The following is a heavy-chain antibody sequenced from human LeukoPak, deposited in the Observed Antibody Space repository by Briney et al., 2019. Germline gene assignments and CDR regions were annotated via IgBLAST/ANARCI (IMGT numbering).Heavy chain of an antibody. CDR2: ISYDGSNK. V-gene: IGHV3-30*04. J-gene: IGHJ4*02. CDR3: ARDEFFVAAAHFDY. D-gene: IGHD2-15*01. CDR1: GFTFSSYA. Sequence: PGGSLRLSCAASGFTFSSYAMHWVRQAPGKGLEWVAVISYDGSNKYYADSVKGRFTISRDNSKNTLYLQMNSLRAEDTAVYYCARDEFFVAAAHFDYWGQGTLVTASS.